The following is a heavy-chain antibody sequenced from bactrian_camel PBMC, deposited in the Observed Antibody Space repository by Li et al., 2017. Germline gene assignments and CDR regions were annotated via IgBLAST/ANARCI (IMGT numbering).Heavy chain of an antibody. CDR2: IWTAYGVT. CDR3: AADRLRCLTPKWDGEYEY. CDR1: GWTLSDNY. J-gene: IGHJ4*01. V-gene: IGHV3S63*01. Sequence: HVQLVESGGGSVQAGGSLRLSCQASGWTLSDNYAAWFRQVSGKDREAVAHIWTAYGVTYYSDSVQGRFTISQDKAKNTVYLEMHNLHPEDTAMYYCAADRLRCLTPKWDGEYEYWAQGTQVTVS. D-gene: IGHD8*01.